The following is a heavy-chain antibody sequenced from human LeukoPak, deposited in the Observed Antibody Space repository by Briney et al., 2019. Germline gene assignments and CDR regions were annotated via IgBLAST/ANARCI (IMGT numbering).Heavy chain of an antibody. V-gene: IGHV3-33*01. CDR1: GFIFGTYG. CDR3: ARDLSLCLGSPDY. D-gene: IGHD3-10*02. CDR2: IWYDGSNK. Sequence: GGSLRLSCAASGFIFGTYGMHWVRQAPGKGLDWVALIWYDGSNKYYVASVKGRFTISRDNSKKTLYLQMNSLRAEDTAVYYCARDLSLCLGSPDYWGQGTLVTVSS. J-gene: IGHJ4*02.